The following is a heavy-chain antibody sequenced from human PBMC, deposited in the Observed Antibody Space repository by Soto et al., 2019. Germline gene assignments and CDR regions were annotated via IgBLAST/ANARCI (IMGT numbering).Heavy chain of an antibody. J-gene: IGHJ6*02. CDR3: ARESAAGPFWTPNYYYYGMDV. CDR1: GYTFTSYY. V-gene: IGHV1-46*01. D-gene: IGHD6-13*01. Sequence: GASVRVSCKASGYTFTSYYMRWVRQAPGQGLEWMGIINPSGGSTSYAQKFQGRVTMTRDTSTSTVYMELSSLRSEDTAVYYCARESAAGPFWTPNYYYYGMDVWGQGTTVTVSS. CDR2: INPSGGST.